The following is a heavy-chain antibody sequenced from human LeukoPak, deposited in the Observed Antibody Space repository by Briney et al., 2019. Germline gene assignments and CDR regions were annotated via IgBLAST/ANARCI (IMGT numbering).Heavy chain of an antibody. V-gene: IGHV1-2*02. CDR2: INPNSGGT. CDR3: ARGDIYFDY. CDR1: GYTFTAYY. J-gene: IGHJ4*02. Sequence: ASVKVSCKASGYTFTAYYMHWVRQAPGQGLEWMGWINPNSGGTNYAQNFQGRVTMTRDTSISTAYMELSGLTSDDTAVYYCARGDIYFDYWGQGTLVTVSS.